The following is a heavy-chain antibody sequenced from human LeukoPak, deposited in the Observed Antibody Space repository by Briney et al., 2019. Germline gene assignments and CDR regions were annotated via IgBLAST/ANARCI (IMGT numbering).Heavy chain of an antibody. CDR3: ARDIVVVPAAGGGAFDI. CDR2: IIPIFGTA. Sequence: SAKVSFKASGGTFSSYAISWVRQAPGQGLEWMGGIIPIFGTANYAQKFQGRVTITTDESTSTAYMELSSLRSEDTAVYYCARDIVVVPAAGGGAFDIWGQGTMVTVSS. D-gene: IGHD2-2*01. J-gene: IGHJ3*02. CDR1: GGTFSSYA. V-gene: IGHV1-69*05.